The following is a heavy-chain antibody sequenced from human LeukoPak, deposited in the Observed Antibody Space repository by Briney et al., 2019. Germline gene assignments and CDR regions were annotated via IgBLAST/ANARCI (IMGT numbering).Heavy chain of an antibody. CDR1: GGSFSGHY. V-gene: IGHV4-34*01. J-gene: IGHJ5*01. CDR2: IDHTGRS. Sequence: SETLSLTCAVYGGSFSGHYWTWIRQPPGKGLEWIGEIDHTGRSTYNPSLTSRVTISKDSSKNQFSLSLGSVIAADTAAYFCARGENSGSYFSYFDSWAQGTPVTVSS. CDR3: ARGENSGSYFSYFDS. D-gene: IGHD3-10*01.